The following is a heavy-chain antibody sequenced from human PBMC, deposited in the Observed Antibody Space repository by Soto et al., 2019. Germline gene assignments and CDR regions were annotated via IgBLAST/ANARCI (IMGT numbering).Heavy chain of an antibody. CDR1: DGSFRGYY. CDR2: INHSGST. Sequence: SETMSLTCAVYDGSFRGYYWSWIRKPPGKGLEWIGEINHSGSTNYNPSLKSRVTISVDTSKNQFSLKLSSVTAEHKAVYYCATLATTTTRDWFDPWGQGTLDTVSS. D-gene: IGHD4-17*01. CDR3: ATLATTTTRDWFDP. V-gene: IGHV4-34*01. J-gene: IGHJ5*02.